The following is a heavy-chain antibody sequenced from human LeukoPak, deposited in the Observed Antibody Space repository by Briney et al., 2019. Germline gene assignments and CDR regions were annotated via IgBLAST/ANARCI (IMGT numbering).Heavy chain of an antibody. Sequence: GGSLRLSCEASGFTFSTYAFHWVRQAPGKGLEWVAVVSYDDINKYYADSVKGRFTISRDSSKNTVYMQMNSLRSEDTAMYYCTRYLFHRSRASYVPFDLWGQGTLVTVSS. D-gene: IGHD3-10*01. V-gene: IGHV3-30-3*01. CDR2: VSYDDINK. J-gene: IGHJ4*02. CDR1: GFTFSTYA. CDR3: TRYLFHRSRASYVPFDL.